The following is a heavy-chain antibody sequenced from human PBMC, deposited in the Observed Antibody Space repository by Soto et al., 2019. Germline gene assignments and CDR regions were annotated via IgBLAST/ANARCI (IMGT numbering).Heavy chain of an antibody. J-gene: IGHJ3*02. D-gene: IGHD2-15*01. CDR1: GGSFSGYD. CDR2: INHSGST. CDR3: ARDRPYCSGGSCHCDAFDI. V-gene: IGHV4-34*01. Sequence: SETLSLTCAVYGGSFSGYDWSWIRQPPGKGLEWIGEINHSGSTNYNPSLKSRITINPDTSKNQFSLQLNSVTPEDTAVYYCARDRPYCSGGSCHCDAFDIWGQGTMVTVSS.